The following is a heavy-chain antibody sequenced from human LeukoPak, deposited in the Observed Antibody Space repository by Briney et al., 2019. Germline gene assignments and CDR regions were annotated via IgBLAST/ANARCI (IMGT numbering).Heavy chain of an antibody. CDR3: ARGYDSSGHPFEY. CDR2: KYYSGNI. J-gene: IGHJ4*02. D-gene: IGHD3-22*01. CDR1: GGSMSSGSYY. V-gene: IGHV4-39*01. Sequence: SETLSLTCTVSGGSMSSGSYYWGWIRQPPGKGLEWIGSKYYSGNIFYNPSLESRVTISVDTSKNQFSLILTSVTAADTAVYYCARGYDSSGHPFEYWGQGTPVTVSS.